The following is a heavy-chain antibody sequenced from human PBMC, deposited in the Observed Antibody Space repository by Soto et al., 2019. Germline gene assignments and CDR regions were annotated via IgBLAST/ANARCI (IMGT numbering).Heavy chain of an antibody. CDR1: GGSISSSSYY. CDR3: ARHQGAEVGYYYYMDV. CDR2: IYYSGST. D-gene: IGHD1-26*01. J-gene: IGHJ6*03. V-gene: IGHV4-39*01. Sequence: SETLSLTCTVSGGSISSSSYYWGWIRQPPGKGLEWIGSIYYSGSTYYNPSLKSRVTISVETSKNQFSLKLSSVTAADTAVYYCARHQGAEVGYYYYMDVWGKGTTVTVSS.